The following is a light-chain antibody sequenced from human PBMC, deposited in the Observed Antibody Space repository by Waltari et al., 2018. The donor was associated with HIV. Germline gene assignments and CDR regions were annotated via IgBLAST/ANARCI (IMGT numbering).Light chain of an antibody. CDR1: SRDTGAYSY. Sequence: HSALTQPPSASGPPGQSVPLASTGTSRDTGAYSYATRHQHHPGQAPKLIMPEVTKRPSGVTDRFPGSKSGNTAYLTVSGLQAEDEAHYYCSSYAPTNNFDVLFGGGTALTFL. CDR2: EVT. J-gene: IGLJ2*01. CDR3: SSYAPTNNFDVL. V-gene: IGLV2-8*01.